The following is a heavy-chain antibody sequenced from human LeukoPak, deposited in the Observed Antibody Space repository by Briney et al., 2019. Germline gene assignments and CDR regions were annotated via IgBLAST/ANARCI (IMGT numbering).Heavy chain of an antibody. J-gene: IGHJ4*02. Sequence: PGRSLRLSCAASGFTFDDYAMHWVRQAPGKGLEWVSGISWNSGSIGYADSVKGRFTISRDNAKNSLYLQMNSLRAEDTALYYCAKSGRNSTTVVTHFDYWGQGTLVTVSS. CDR1: GFTFDDYA. CDR2: ISWNSGSI. D-gene: IGHD4-17*01. CDR3: AKSGRNSTTVVTHFDY. V-gene: IGHV3-9*01.